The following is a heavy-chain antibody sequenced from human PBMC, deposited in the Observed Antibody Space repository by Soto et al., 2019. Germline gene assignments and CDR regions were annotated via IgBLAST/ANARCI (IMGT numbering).Heavy chain of an antibody. CDR3: AREGILGLFDAYDL. Sequence: ASVKVSCKGSVFTSSGISWVRQAPGQRLEWMGWISTHNGNTIYAQKFQGRVIMTMDTSTTTVYMELRSLRPDDTAVYLCAREGILGLFDAYDLWGQGTMVTVSS. D-gene: IGHD3-3*01. CDR1: VFTSSG. CDR2: ISTHNGNT. J-gene: IGHJ3*01. V-gene: IGHV1-18*04.